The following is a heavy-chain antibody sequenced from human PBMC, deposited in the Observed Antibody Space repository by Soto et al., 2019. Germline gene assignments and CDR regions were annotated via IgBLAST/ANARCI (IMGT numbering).Heavy chain of an antibody. V-gene: IGHV3-33*01. CDR1: GFTFSSYG. Sequence: QVQLVESGGGVVQPGRSLRLSCAASGFTFSSYGMHWVRQAPGKGLEWVAVIWYDGSNKYYVDSVKGRFTISRDNSKDTLYLQMNSLRAEDTAVYYCARDCSSTSCYYFDYWGQGTLVTVSS. CDR2: IWYDGSNK. J-gene: IGHJ4*02. CDR3: ARDCSSTSCYYFDY. D-gene: IGHD2-2*01.